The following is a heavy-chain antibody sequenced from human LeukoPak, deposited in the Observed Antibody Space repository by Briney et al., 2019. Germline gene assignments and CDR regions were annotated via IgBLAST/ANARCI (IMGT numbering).Heavy chain of an antibody. CDR2: ISYDGIDQ. D-gene: IGHD3-16*01. CDR3: ARGPEGHYVGGGPPGYFDY. Sequence: QTGGSLRLSCAASGFTFSDYVLHWVRQAPGKGLEWVAVISYDGIDQNYADSVKGRFTISRDNSKNTLHLQINSLRADDTAVYYCARGPEGHYVGGGPPGYFDYWGQGTLVTVSS. V-gene: IGHV3-30*04. J-gene: IGHJ4*02. CDR1: GFTFSDYV.